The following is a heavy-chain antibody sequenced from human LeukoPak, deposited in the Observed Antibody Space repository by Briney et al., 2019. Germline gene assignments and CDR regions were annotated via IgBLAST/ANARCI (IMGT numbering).Heavy chain of an antibody. D-gene: IGHD1-1*01. J-gene: IGHJ4*02. CDR2: IFRDGST. Sequence: GESLSLSCAASGFAVTSYYVAWVRQAPGKGLEWVSAIFRDGSTSHADSVKGRFTISRDNSRNTVYLQMKSLRAEDTAIYYCATERWNDWGQGTLVTVS. CDR1: GFAVTSYY. CDR3: ATERWND. V-gene: IGHV3-53*01.